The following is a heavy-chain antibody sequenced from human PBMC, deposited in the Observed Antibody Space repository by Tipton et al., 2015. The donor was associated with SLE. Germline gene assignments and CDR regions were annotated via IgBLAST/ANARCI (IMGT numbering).Heavy chain of an antibody. J-gene: IGHJ3*02. Sequence: TLSLTCTVSGGSITSGTYYWSWIRQPAGKGLEWIGRIYSSGSTNSSPSLRSRVTISVDTSKNQFSLKLSSVTAADTAVYYCASSLGNCAGGTCYLDGDAFQIWGQGTMVTVSS. CDR3: ASSLGNCAGGTCYLDGDAFQI. D-gene: IGHD2-15*01. V-gene: IGHV4-61*02. CDR2: IYSSGST. CDR1: GGSITSGTYY.